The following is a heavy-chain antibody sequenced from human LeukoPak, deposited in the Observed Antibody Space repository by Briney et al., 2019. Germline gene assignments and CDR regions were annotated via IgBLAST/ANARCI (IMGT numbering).Heavy chain of an antibody. Sequence: PGGSLRLSCEASGFTFSSYGMHWVRQAPGKGLEWVAVIWYDGSNKYYADSVKGRFTISRDNSKNTLYLQMNSLRAEDTAVYYCARDRLGDYFDYWGQGTLVTVSS. CDR3: ARDRLGDYFDY. CDR2: IWYDGSNK. J-gene: IGHJ4*02. CDR1: GFTFSSYG. D-gene: IGHD5-12*01. V-gene: IGHV3-33*08.